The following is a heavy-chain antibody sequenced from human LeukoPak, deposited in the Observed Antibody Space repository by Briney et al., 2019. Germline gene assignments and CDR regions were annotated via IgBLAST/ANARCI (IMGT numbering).Heavy chain of an antibody. D-gene: IGHD2-2*01. CDR3: AREDCSSTSCYYYYYYGMDV. CDR1: GFTFSNYW. Sequence: GGSLRLSCAASGFTFSNYWMSWVRQAPGKGLEWVANINQDGSQKYDVDSVKGRFTISRDNAKDSLYLQMNSLGADDTAVYYCAREDCSSTSCYYYYYYGMDVWGQGTTVTVSS. CDR2: INQDGSQK. J-gene: IGHJ6*02. V-gene: IGHV3-7*01.